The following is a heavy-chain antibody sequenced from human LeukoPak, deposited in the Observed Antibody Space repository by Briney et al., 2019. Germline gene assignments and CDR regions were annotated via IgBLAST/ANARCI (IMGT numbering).Heavy chain of an antibody. CDR1: GYTFTGYY. CDR2: INPNSGGT. CDR3: ARGRPFCSRTSCYGLNPDFWSGYYHDY. D-gene: IGHD3-3*01. V-gene: IGHV1-2*02. Sequence: ASVKVSCKASGYTFTGYYMHWVRQAPGQGLEWMGWINPNSGGTNYAQKFQGRVTMTRDTSISTAYMELSRLRSDDTAVYYCARGRPFCSRTSCYGLNPDFWSGYYHDYWGQGTLVTVSS. J-gene: IGHJ4*02.